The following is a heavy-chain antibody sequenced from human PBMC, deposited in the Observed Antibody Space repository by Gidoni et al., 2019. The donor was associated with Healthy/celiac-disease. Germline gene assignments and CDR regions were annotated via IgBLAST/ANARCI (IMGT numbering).Heavy chain of an antibody. D-gene: IGHD3-22*01. V-gene: IGHV3-23*01. CDR2: ISGSGGST. CDR3: VANYYDSSGYYGTFDY. CDR1: GFTVSSYA. J-gene: IGHJ4*02. Sequence: EVQLLESGGGLVQPGGSLRLSCAASGFTVSSYAMSWVRQAPGKGLEWVSAISGSGGSTYYADSVKGRFTISRDNSKNTLYLQMNSLRAEDTAVYYCVANYYDSSGYYGTFDYWGQGTLVTVSS.